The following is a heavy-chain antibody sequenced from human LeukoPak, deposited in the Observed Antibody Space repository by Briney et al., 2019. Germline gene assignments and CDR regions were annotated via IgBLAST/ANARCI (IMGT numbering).Heavy chain of an antibody. J-gene: IGHJ4*02. CDR3: ATVLGGATSGNYSFDY. CDR1: GYTFTGYY. Sequence: GASVKVSCKASGYTFTGYYMHWVRQAPGQGLEWMGWINPNSGGTNYAQKFQGRVTMTRDTSISTAYMELSRLRSDDTAVYYCATVLGGATSGNYSFDYWGQGTLVTVSS. CDR2: INPNSGGT. V-gene: IGHV1-2*02. D-gene: IGHD1-26*01.